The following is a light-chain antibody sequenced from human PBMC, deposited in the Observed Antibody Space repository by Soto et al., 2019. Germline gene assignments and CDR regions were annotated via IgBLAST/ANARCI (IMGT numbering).Light chain of an antibody. CDR2: RAS. V-gene: IGKV1-5*03. CDR1: QSISSW. Sequence: IPMTQSPSSRAASLCDSVTISCRASQSISSWLAWYQQKPGKAPKLLIYRASSLDSGVPSRFSGSGSGTEFTLTISSLQPDDFATYYCQQYNSYSRTFGQGTKVDIK. J-gene: IGKJ1*01. CDR3: QQYNSYSRT.